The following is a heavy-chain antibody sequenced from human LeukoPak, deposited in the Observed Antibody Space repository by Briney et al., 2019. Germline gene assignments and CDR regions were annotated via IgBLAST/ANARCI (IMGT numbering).Heavy chain of an antibody. CDR1: GYSFTSYW. CDR3: ARHRRNYYDSSGPFDD. Sequence: GESLKISCKGSGYSFTSYWIGWVRLMPGKGLKWMGIIYPGDSDTRYSPSFQGQVTISADKSISTAYLQWSSLKASDTAMYYCARHRRNYYDSSGPFDDWGQGTLVTVSS. J-gene: IGHJ4*02. V-gene: IGHV5-51*01. CDR2: IYPGDSDT. D-gene: IGHD3-22*01.